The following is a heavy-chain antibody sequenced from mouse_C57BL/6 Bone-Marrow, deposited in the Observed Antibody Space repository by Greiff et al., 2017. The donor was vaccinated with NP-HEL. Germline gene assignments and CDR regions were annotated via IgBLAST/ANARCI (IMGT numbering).Heavy chain of an antibody. CDR2: ILPGSGST. CDR1: GYTFTGYW. J-gene: IGHJ1*03. CDR3: ASGTTVVARPYWYFDV. V-gene: IGHV1-9*01. Sequence: QVQLQQSGAELMKPGASVKLSCKATGYTFTGYWIEWVKQRPGHGLEWIGEILPGSGSTNYNEKFKGKATFTADTSSNTAYMQLSSLTTEDSAIYYCASGTTVVARPYWYFDVWGTGTTVTVSS. D-gene: IGHD1-1*01.